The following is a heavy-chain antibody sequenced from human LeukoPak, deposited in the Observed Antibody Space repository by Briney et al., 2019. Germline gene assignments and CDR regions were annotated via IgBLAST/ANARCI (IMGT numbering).Heavy chain of an antibody. V-gene: IGHV4-34*01. CDR3: AGGNIVVVPAATASHYYYGMDV. CDR1: GWSFSGYY. J-gene: IGHJ6*02. Sequence: PSETLSLTCAVYGWSFSGYYWSWIRQPPGKGLEWIGEINHSGSTNYNPSLKRRVTISVDTSKNHFSLKVSSVTAADTAVYYCAGGNIVVVPAATASHYYYGMDVWGQGTTVTVSS. CDR2: INHSGST. D-gene: IGHD2-2*01.